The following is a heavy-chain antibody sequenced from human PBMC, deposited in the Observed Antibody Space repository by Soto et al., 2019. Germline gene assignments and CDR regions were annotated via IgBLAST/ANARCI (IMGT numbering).Heavy chain of an antibody. J-gene: IGHJ4*02. CDR2: IYYSGST. CDR3: ARAPPYYYDSSGYYGPFDY. V-gene: IGHV4-59*01. D-gene: IGHD3-22*01. Sequence: PWETLSLTCTVSGGSISSYYWSWIRQPPGKGLEWIGYIYYSGSTNYNPSLKSRVTISVDTSKNQFSLKLSSVTAADTAVYYCARAPPYYYDSSGYYGPFDYWGQGTLVTVSS. CDR1: GGSISSYY.